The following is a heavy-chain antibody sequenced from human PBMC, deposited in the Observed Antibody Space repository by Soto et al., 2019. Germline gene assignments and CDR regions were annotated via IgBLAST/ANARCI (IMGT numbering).Heavy chain of an antibody. V-gene: IGHV3-21*01. CDR3: ARGALRYSYVYEGLQNYYYGMDV. CDR2: ISSSSSYI. CDR1: GFTFSSYS. D-gene: IGHD5-18*01. J-gene: IGHJ6*02. Sequence: GGSLRLSCAASGFTFSSYSMNWVRQAPGKGLEWVSSISSSSSYIYYADSVKGRFTISRDNAKNSLYLQMNSLRAEDTAVYYCARGALRYSYVYEGLQNYYYGMDVWGQGTTVTVSS.